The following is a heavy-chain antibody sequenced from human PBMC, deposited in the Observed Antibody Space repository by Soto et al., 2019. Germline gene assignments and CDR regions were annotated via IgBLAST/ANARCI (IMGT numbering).Heavy chain of an antibody. CDR1: GFTFDDYA. CDR2: ISWNSGSI. D-gene: IGHD2-2*02. V-gene: IGHV3-9*01. CDR3: AKDADIVVVPAAIRNAFDI. J-gene: IGHJ3*02. Sequence: GGSLRLSCAASGFTFDDYAVHWVRQAPGKGLEWVSGISWNSGSIGYADTVKGRFTISRDNAKNSLYLQMNSLRAEDTALYYCAKDADIVVVPAAIRNAFDIWGQGTMVTVS.